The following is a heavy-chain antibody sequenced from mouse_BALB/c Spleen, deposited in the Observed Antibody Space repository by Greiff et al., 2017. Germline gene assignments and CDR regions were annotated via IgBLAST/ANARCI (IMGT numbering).Heavy chain of an antibody. J-gene: IGHJ4*01. CDR2: INPSTGYT. CDR1: GYTFTSYW. CDR3: WILLLRGNYYAMDY. Sequence: QVQLQQSGAELAKPGASVKMSCKASGYTFTSYWMHWVKQRPGQGLEWIGYINPSTGYTEYNQKFKDKATLTADKSSSTAYMQQSSLTSEDSAVYYCWILLLRGNYYAMDYWGQGTSVTVSS. D-gene: IGHD1-2*01. V-gene: IGHV1-7*01.